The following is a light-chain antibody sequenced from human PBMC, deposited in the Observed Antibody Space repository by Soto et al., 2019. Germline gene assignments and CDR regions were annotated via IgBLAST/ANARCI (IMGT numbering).Light chain of an antibody. Sequence: EIVMAQSPAALSVSPGERATLSCRASQSVSIDLAWYQQTPGQAPRLLIYGASTRATGIPARFSGSGSQRQFTLTISSLQSEDFAVYYCHQYNDGPGGTFGQGTKVDIK. CDR1: QSVSID. V-gene: IGKV3D-15*01. CDR2: GAS. CDR3: HQYNDGPGGT. J-gene: IGKJ1*01.